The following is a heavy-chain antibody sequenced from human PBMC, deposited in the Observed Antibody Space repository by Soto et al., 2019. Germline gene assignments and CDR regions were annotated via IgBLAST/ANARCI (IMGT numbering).Heavy chain of an antibody. D-gene: IGHD3-16*01. J-gene: IGHJ6*02. V-gene: IGHV1-18*01. CDR3: ERDPVNVLIGNHDHSYGMDG. Sequence: ASVKVSCKASGYTFTSYGISWVRQAPGQGLEWMGWISAYNGNTNYAQKPQGRVTMTTDTSTSTAYMELRSLRSDDTAVYYCERDPVNVLIGNHDHSYGMDGWGPGLTVTLSS. CDR2: ISAYNGNT. CDR1: GYTFTSYG.